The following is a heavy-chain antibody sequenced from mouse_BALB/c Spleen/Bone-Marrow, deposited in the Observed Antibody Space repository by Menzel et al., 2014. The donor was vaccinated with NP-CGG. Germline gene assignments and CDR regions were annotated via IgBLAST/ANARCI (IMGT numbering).Heavy chain of an antibody. CDR3: ARRGYYGSSLDY. Sequence: EVQRVESGPGLVKPSQSLSLTCTVTGYSIXSDYAWNWIRQFPGNKLEWMGYISYSGSTAYNPSLSSRISITRDTSKNQFFLQLNSVTTEDTATYYCARRGYYGSSLDYWGQGTTLTVSS. V-gene: IGHV3-2*02. CDR1: GYSIXSDYA. D-gene: IGHD1-1*01. J-gene: IGHJ2*01. CDR2: ISYSGST.